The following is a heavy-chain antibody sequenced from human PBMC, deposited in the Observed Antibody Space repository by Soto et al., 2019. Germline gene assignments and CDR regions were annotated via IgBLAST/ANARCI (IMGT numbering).Heavy chain of an antibody. D-gene: IGHD2-2*01. CDR3: ARQVGYCSSTSCYFHFDY. Sequence: GGSLRLSCAASGFTFSSYWMSWVRQAPGKGLEWVANIKQDGSEKYYVDSVKGRFTISRDNAKNSLYLQMNSLRAEDTAVYYCARQVGYCSSTSCYFHFDYWGQGTLVTVSS. J-gene: IGHJ4*02. CDR1: GFTFSSYW. V-gene: IGHV3-7*03. CDR2: IKQDGSEK.